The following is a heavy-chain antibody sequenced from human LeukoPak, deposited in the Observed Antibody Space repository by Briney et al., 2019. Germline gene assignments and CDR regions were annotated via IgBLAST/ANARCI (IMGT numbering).Heavy chain of an antibody. D-gene: IGHD3-22*01. CDR3: ARHYDRSGYYSRNYYYYMDV. J-gene: IGHJ6*03. V-gene: IGHV5-51*01. Sequence: GESLKISCKGSGNRSTNYWIAWVRPMPGKGLEWMGIIYPGDSDTRYCPSFQGQVTISADKSISTASLQWGSLKASDTAIYYCARHYDRSGYYSRNYYYYMDVWGKGTTVTVSS. CDR1: GNRSTNYW. CDR2: IYPGDSDT.